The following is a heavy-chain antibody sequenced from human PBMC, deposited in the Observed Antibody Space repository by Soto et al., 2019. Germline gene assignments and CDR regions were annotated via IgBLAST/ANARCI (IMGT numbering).Heavy chain of an antibody. CDR3: ARAYGGNNPPYLYFDY. Sequence: GASVKVSCKASGGTFSSYAISWVRQAPGQGLEWMGGIIPIFGTANYAQKFQGRVTITADESTSTAYMELSSLRSEDTAVYYCARAYGGNNPPYLYFDYWGQGTLVTVSS. J-gene: IGHJ4*02. D-gene: IGHD2-15*01. CDR2: IIPIFGTA. V-gene: IGHV1-69*13. CDR1: GGTFSSYA.